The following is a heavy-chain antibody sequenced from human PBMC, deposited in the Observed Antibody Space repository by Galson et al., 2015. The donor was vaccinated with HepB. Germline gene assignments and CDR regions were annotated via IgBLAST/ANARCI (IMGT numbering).Heavy chain of an antibody. CDR1: GFTFSSYA. Sequence: SLRLSCAASGFTFSSYAMHWVRQAPGKGLEWVAVISYDGSNKYYADSVKGRFTISRDNSKNTLYLQMNSLRAEDTAVYYCAKLGAPFDYWGQGTLVTVSS. D-gene: IGHD4/OR15-4a*01. J-gene: IGHJ4*02. CDR3: AKLGAPFDY. V-gene: IGHV3-30-3*02. CDR2: ISYDGSNK.